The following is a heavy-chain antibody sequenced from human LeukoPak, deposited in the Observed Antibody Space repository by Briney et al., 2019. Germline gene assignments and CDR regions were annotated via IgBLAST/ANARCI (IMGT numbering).Heavy chain of an antibody. D-gene: IGHD4-17*01. CDR2: IRGGGTSE. CDR3: ARDPNGDYIGAFDM. J-gene: IGHJ3*02. Sequence: QAGGSLRLSCTASGFTCSAYAMMWVRQAPGKGPEWVSAIRGGGTSEFYADSVKGRFRISRDNSKDTLFLQMNSLRAEDTAVYYCARDPNGDYIGAFDMWGPGTMVTVSS. V-gene: IGHV3-23*01. CDR1: GFTCSAYA.